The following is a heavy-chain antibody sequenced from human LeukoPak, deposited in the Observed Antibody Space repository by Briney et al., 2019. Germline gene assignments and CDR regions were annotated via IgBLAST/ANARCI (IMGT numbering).Heavy chain of an antibody. CDR1: GFTFSSYT. D-gene: IGHD4-17*01. CDR3: ARGYGDLGY. J-gene: IGHJ4*02. CDR2: ISSSSSYI. V-gene: IGHV3-21*01. Sequence: GGSLRLSCAASGFTFSSYTMNWVRQAPGKGLEWVSSISSSSSYIYYAVSVKGRFTISRDNAKNSLYLQMNSLRAEGTAVYYCARGYGDLGYWGQGTLVTVSS.